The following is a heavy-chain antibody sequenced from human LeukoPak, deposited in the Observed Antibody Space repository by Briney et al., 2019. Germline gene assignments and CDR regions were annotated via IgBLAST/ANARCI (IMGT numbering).Heavy chain of an antibody. V-gene: IGHV4-30-4*01. CDR3: ARDWGLEDTAMDAYYYYGMDV. D-gene: IGHD5-18*01. J-gene: IGHJ6*02. CDR2: IHYSGST. CDR1: GGSISSGDYY. Sequence: PSETLSLTCTVSGGSISSGDYYWSWIRQPPGKGLEWIGYIHYSGSTYYNPSRKSRVTISVDTSKNQFSLKLSSVTAADTAVYYCARDWGLEDTAMDAYYYYGMDVWGQGTTVTVSS.